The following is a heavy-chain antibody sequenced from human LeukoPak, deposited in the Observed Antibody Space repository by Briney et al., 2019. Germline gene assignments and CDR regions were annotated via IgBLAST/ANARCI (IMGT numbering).Heavy chain of an antibody. CDR1: GFIFSSYA. CDR2: ISSSGSTI. Sequence: GGSLRLSCAASGFIFSSYAMTWVRQAPGKGLEWVSHISSSGSTIYYADSVKGRFTISRDNAKNSLYLQMNSLGAEDTAVYYCARDPRIITMVRGVHWGQGTLVTVSS. CDR3: ARDPRIITMVRGVH. D-gene: IGHD3-10*01. J-gene: IGHJ4*02. V-gene: IGHV3-48*04.